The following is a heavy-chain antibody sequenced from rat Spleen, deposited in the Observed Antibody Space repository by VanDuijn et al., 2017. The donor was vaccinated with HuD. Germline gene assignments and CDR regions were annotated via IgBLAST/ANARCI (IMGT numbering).Heavy chain of an antibody. J-gene: IGHJ2*01. V-gene: IGHV5-19*01. CDR3: ARRGYYDGYYVTPFDY. Sequence: EVQLVESGGGLVQPGRSLKLSCAASGFTFSNYGMHWIRQAPTKGLEWVASISPSGVSTYYRDSVKGRFTISRDNAKSTLYLQMDSLRSEDTATYYCARRGYYDGYYVTPFDYWGQGVMVTVSS. CDR2: ISPSGVST. CDR1: GFTFSNYG. D-gene: IGHD1-12*03.